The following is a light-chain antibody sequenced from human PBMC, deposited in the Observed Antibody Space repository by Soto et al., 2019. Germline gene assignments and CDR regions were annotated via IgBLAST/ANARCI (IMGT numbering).Light chain of an antibody. CDR3: GAYTMTSTLRM. Sequence: QSALPQPASVSGSPGQSITISCSGTPSDIGAYNYVSWYQHLPGKAPEVIIYDVTNRPSGVSSRFSGSKSGTTASLTISGLQAEDEANYYCGAYTMTSTLRMFGGGTKLTVL. CDR2: DVT. V-gene: IGLV2-14*03. J-gene: IGLJ3*02. CDR1: PSDIGAYNY.